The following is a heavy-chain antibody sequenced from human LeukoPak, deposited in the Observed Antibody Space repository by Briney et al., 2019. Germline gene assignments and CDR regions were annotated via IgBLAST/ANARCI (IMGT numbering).Heavy chain of an antibody. CDR1: RFTFSSYA. D-gene: IGHD6-19*01. CDR2: ISYDGSNK. CDR3: ASLRIAVAGNFDY. Sequence: SGGSLRLSCAASRFTFSSYAMHWVRQAPGKGLEWVAVISYDGSNKYYADSVKGRFTISRDNSKNTLYLQMNSLRAEDTAVYYCASLRIAVAGNFDYWGQGTLVTVSS. V-gene: IGHV3-30*04. J-gene: IGHJ4*02.